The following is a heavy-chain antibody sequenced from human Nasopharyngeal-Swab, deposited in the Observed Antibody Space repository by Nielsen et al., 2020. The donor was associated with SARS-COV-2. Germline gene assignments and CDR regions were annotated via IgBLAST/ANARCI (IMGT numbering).Heavy chain of an antibody. CDR2: INHSGST. Sequence: GSLRLSCTVSGGSISSYYWSWIRQPPGKGLEWIGEINHSGSTNYNPSLKSRVTISVDTSKNQFSLKLSSVTAADTAVYYCARMIVGAPRWFDPWGQGTLVTVSS. CDR1: GGSISSYY. D-gene: IGHD1-26*01. CDR3: ARMIVGAPRWFDP. J-gene: IGHJ5*02. V-gene: IGHV4-34*01.